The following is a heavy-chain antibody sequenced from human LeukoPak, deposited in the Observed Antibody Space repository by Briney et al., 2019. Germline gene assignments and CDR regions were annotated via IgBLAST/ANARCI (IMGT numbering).Heavy chain of an antibody. D-gene: IGHD5-18*01. CDR1: GFTFSSYA. CDR2: TSGTSGRT. V-gene: IGHV3-23*01. J-gene: IGHJ4*02. Sequence: GGSLRLSCAASGFTFSSYAMSWVRQAPGKGLEWVSATSGTSGRTYYADSVKGRFTISRDNSKNTLYLQMNSLRAEDTAVYYCARELRGYSYGGFDYWGQGTLVTVSS. CDR3: ARELRGYSYGGFDY.